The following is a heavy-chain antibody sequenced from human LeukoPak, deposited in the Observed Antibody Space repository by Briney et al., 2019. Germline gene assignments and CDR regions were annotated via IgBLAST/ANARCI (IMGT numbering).Heavy chain of an antibody. CDR3: ARQPDDEIVGATRFDY. CDR2: ISAYNGNT. J-gene: IGHJ4*02. D-gene: IGHD1-26*01. CDR1: GYTFTSYG. Sequence: ASVKVSCKASGYTFTSYGISWVRQAPGQGLEWMGWISAYNGNTNYAQKLQGRVTMTTDTSTSTAYMELRSLRSDDTAVYYCARQPDDEIVGATRFDYWGQGTLVTVSP. V-gene: IGHV1-18*01.